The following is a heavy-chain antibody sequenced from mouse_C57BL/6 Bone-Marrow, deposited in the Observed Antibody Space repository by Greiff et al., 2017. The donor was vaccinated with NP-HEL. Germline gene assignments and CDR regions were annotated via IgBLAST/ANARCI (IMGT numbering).Heavy chain of an antibody. V-gene: IGHV1-69*01. Sequence: QVQLQQPGAELVMPGASVKLSCKASGYTFTSYWMHWVKQRPGQGLEWIGEIDPSDSYTNYNQKFKGKSTLTVDKSSSTADMQLSSLTSEDSAVYYCARFALSYAMDYWGQGTSVTVSS. CDR3: ARFALSYAMDY. CDR1: GYTFTSYW. CDR2: IDPSDSYT. J-gene: IGHJ4*01.